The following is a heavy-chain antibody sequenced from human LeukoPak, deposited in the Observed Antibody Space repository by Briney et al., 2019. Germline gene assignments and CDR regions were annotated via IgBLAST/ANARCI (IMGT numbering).Heavy chain of an antibody. V-gene: IGHV3-23*01. CDR3: AKWGAAYDFWSGYVPNWFDP. D-gene: IGHD3-3*01. Sequence: GGSLRLSCAASGFTFSSYAMSWVRQAPGKGLEWVSAISGSGGSTYYADSVKGRFTISRDNSKNTLYLQMNSLRAEDTAVYYCAKWGAAYDFWSGYVPNWFDPWGQGTLVTVSS. CDR1: GFTFSSYA. CDR2: ISGSGGST. J-gene: IGHJ5*02.